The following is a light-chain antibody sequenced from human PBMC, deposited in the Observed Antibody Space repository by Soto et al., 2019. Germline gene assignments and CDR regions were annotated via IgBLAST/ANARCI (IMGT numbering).Light chain of an antibody. CDR1: QSVSSGY. J-gene: IGKJ5*01. CDR2: GAS. V-gene: IGKV3-20*01. CDR3: QQYGSSIT. Sequence: EIVLTQSPGTLSLSPGERATLSCRASQSVSSGYLAWYQQKPGQAPRLLIYGASSRATGIPDRFSGSGSGTDFTLTINRLEPEDFAVYYCQQYGSSITFGQGTRLEIK.